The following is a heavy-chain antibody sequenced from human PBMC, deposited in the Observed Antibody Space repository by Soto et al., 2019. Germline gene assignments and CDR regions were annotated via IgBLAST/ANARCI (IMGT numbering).Heavy chain of an antibody. CDR1: GFNVGAFA. J-gene: IGHJ1*01. CDR3: TGESGAGITQL. D-gene: IGHD1-20*01. Sequence: GGSLRLSCAASGFNVGAFAVNWVRQAPGKGLEWVSGISVSDAFIYYADSVRGRFSISRDASENILYLQMNSLRVDDTALYYCTGESGAGITQLWG. CDR2: ISVSDAFI. V-gene: IGHV3-23*01.